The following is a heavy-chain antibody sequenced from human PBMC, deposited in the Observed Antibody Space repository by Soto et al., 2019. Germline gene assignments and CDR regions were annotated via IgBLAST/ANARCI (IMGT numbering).Heavy chain of an antibody. D-gene: IGHD5-18*01. Sequence: GGSLRLSCVTSGFTFSTYTMYWVRQAPGKGLEWVSSISGGGGTTFYAESVKGRFTVSRDNSKNTLSLQMNSLRAEDTAVYYCAKDKGYGYEGFDYWGQGTLVTVSS. CDR1: GFTFSTYT. J-gene: IGHJ4*02. CDR3: AKDKGYGYEGFDY. V-gene: IGHV3-23*01. CDR2: ISGGGGTT.